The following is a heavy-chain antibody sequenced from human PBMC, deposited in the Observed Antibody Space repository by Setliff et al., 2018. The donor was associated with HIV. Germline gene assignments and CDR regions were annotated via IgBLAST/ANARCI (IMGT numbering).Heavy chain of an antibody. Sequence: SETLSLTCTVSGASMTDFYWSWIRQTPGKGLEWIGQIYYNGITNYNPSLKSRVSMSMDTSKTQFSLRLSPVTAADTAVYYCARIFGGNSAPFDYWGQGILVTVSS. D-gene: IGHD2-21*02. CDR1: GASMTDFY. CDR3: ARIFGGNSAPFDY. J-gene: IGHJ4*02. CDR2: IYYNGIT. V-gene: IGHV4-59*01.